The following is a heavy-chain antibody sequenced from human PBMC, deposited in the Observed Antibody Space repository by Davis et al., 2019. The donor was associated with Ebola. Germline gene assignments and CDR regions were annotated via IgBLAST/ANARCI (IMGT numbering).Heavy chain of an antibody. V-gene: IGHV3-73*01. CDR2: IRNKTNNYAT. CDR1: GFSLSGSA. D-gene: IGHD1-26*01. J-gene: IGHJ4*02. Sequence: GESLKISCAVSGFSLSGSAMHWVRQASGKGLERVGRIRNKTNNYATAYAASVRGRFTISRDDSKNTTYLQMNSLQVDDTAVYYCTRALQGGGYSSWGQGTLVTVSS. CDR3: TRALQGGGYSS.